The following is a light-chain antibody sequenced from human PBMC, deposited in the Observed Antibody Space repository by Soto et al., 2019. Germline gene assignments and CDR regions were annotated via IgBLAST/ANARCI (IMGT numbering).Light chain of an antibody. Sequence: QSALTQPASVSGSPGQSIAISCTGTRSDVGAYNYVSWYQQHPGKAPKLMISEVTNRPSGVSDRFSGSKSGNTASLTISGLQAEDEADYYCSSFTSRVTFVFGTGTQLTVL. J-gene: IGLJ7*01. V-gene: IGLV2-14*01. CDR3: SSFTSRVTFV. CDR2: EVT. CDR1: RSDVGAYNY.